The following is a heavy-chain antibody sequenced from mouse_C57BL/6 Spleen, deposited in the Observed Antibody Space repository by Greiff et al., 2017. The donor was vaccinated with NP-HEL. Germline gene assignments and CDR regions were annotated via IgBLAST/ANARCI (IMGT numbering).Heavy chain of an antibody. CDR2: IDPSDSYT. Sequence: QVHVKQPGAELVMPGASVKLSCKASGYTFTSYWMHWVKQRPGQGLEWIGEIDPSDSYTNYNQKFKGKSTLTVDKSSSTAYMQLSSLTSEDSAVYYCARSRILLRSGGYAMDYWGQGTSVTVSS. J-gene: IGHJ4*01. CDR1: GYTFTSYW. CDR3: ARSRILLRSGGYAMDY. V-gene: IGHV1-69*01. D-gene: IGHD1-1*01.